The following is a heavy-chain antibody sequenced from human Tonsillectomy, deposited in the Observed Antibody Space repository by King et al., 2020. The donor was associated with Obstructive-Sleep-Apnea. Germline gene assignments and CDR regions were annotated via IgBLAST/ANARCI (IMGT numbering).Heavy chain of an antibody. J-gene: IGHJ5*02. CDR3: AKEDPRHVNWFDP. V-gene: IGHV3-23*04. CDR1: GFTYSNYA. CDR2: ISGSGYTT. D-gene: IGHD6-6*01. Sequence: VQLVESGGDLVQPGGSLRLSCAASGFTYSNYAMSWVRQAPGKGLEWVSIISGSGYTTYYADSVKGRFTISRDNSKSTLYLQMNSLRAEDTAVYYCAKEDPRHVNWFDPWGQGTLVTVSS.